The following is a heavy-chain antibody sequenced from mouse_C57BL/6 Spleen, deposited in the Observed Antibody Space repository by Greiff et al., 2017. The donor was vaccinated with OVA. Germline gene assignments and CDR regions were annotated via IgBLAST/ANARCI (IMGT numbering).Heavy chain of an antibody. J-gene: IGHJ3*01. CDR3: AKFGGTAY. CDR2: IYPSDSAT. D-gene: IGHD3-1*01. Sequence: QVQLQQSGAELVRPGSSVKLSCKASGYTFTSYWMDWVKQRPGKGLEWIGNIYPSDSATNYNQQFKAKATLTLDKSYSTAYMQLSSLTSEDSAVYCGAKFGGTAYWGQGTLVTVSA. CDR1: GYTFTSYW. V-gene: IGHV1-61*01.